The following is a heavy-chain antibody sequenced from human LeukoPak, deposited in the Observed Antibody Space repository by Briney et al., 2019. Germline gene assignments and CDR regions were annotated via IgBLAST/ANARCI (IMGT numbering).Heavy chain of an antibody. CDR1: GFTFSTYS. CDR3: SRVAEAAAFDS. CDR2: ISSNSRYI. V-gene: IGHV3-21*06. J-gene: IGHJ4*02. Sequence: PGGSLRLSCAASGFTFSTYSMNWVRQAPGKGLEWVSSISSNSRYIYYADSMRGRFTISRDNAKNSLYLQMNSLKPGDTAVYYCSRVAEAAAFDSWGQGTLVTVSS. D-gene: IGHD6-13*01.